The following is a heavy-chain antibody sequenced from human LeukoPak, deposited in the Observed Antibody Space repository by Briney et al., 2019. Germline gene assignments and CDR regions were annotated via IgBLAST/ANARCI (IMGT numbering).Heavy chain of an antibody. CDR2: IKQDGSEE. CDR1: GFTFSNYW. J-gene: IGHJ4*02. CDR3: ARDLSEAIQVDY. Sequence: TGGSLRLSCAASGFTFSNYWMSWVRQAPGKGLEWVANIKQDGSEENYVDSVKGRFTISRDNAKNSVFLQMNSLRVEDTAVYYCARDLSEAIQVDYWGQGTLVTVSS. V-gene: IGHV3-7*01.